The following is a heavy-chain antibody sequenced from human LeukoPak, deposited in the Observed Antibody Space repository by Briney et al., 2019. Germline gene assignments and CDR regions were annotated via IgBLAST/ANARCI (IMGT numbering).Heavy chain of an antibody. V-gene: IGHV1-46*03. J-gene: IGHJ4*02. D-gene: IGHD2-15*01. CDR3: ALGYCSGDSCH. CDR1: GYTFTSYY. CDR2: ISPSGGST. Sequence: ASVKVSCKASGYTFTSYYMHWVRQAPGQGLEWMGIISPSGGSTSYAQKFQGRVTMSRDTSTSTVYMELSSLRSEDTAVYYCALGYCSGDSCHWGQGTLVTVSS.